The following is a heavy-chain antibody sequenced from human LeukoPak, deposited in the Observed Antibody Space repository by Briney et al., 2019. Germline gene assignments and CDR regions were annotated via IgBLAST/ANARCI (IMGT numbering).Heavy chain of an antibody. J-gene: IGHJ5*02. CDR1: GFSFSSYG. CDR3: ATDMVRGVIMGYNWFDP. D-gene: IGHD3-10*01. Sequence: GGSLRLSCAASGFSFSSYGMQWVRQAPGKGLEWVAFIRYDGSNKYYADSVKGRFTISRDNSKNTLYLQMNSLRAEDTAVYYCATDMVRGVIMGYNWFDPWGQGTLVTVSS. CDR2: IRYDGSNK. V-gene: IGHV3-30*02.